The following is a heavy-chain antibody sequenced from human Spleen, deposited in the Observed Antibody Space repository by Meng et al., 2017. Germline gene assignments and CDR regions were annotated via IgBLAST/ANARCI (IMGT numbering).Heavy chain of an antibody. CDR1: GGSFSGYY. D-gene: IGHD3-10*01. V-gene: IGHV4-34*01. J-gene: IGHJ4*02. Sequence: QGGEGCLNPSEPPPPPWVVYGGSFSGYYWSWIRQPPGKGLEWIGEINHSGSTNYNPSLKSRVTISVDTSKNQFSLKLSSVTAADTAVYYCASLREYYYGSGSYYGRPSGYWGQGTLVTVSS. CDR3: ASLREYYYGSGSYYGRPSGY. CDR2: INHSGST.